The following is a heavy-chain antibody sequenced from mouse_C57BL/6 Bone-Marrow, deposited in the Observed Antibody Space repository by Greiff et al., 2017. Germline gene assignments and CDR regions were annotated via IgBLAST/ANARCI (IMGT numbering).Heavy chain of an antibody. Sequence: QVQLQQSGAELMKPGASVKLSCKATGYTFTGYWIEWVKQRPGHGLEWIGEILPGSGSTHYNEKFKGKATFTADTSSNTAYMQLSSLSTEDSAIYCSARTRGLYCWYFDVWGTGTTVTVSS. CDR1: GYTFTGYW. V-gene: IGHV1-9*01. CDR3: ARTRGLYCWYFDV. J-gene: IGHJ1*03. D-gene: IGHD2-1*01. CDR2: ILPGSGST.